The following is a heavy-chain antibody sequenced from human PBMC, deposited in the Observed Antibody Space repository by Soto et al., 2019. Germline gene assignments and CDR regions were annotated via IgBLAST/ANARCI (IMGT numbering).Heavy chain of an antibody. Sequence: QVQLVESGGGGVQPGRCLRLSCAASGFTLSSYGMHWVRQAPCKGLEWVAVISYDGSNKYYADSVKRRFTISRDNSKNPLYLQMNSRRAEDTAVYYCAVQLWPDYWGQGTLVTVSS. CDR2: ISYDGSNK. J-gene: IGHJ4*02. D-gene: IGHD5-18*01. CDR1: GFTLSSYG. V-gene: IGHV3-30*03. CDR3: AVQLWPDY.